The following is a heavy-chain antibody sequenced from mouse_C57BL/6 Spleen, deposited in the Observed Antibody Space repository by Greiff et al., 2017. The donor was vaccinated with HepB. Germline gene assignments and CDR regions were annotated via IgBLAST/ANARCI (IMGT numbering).Heavy chain of an antibody. Sequence: EVKLQQSGAELVRPGASVKLSCTASGFNIKDDYMHWVKQRPEQGLEWIGWIDPENGDTEYASKFQGKATITADTSSNTAYLQLSSLTSEDTAVYYCTTGGLRRSYAMDYWGQGTSVTVSS. CDR3: TTGGLRRSYAMDY. V-gene: IGHV14-4*01. J-gene: IGHJ4*01. CDR1: GFNIKDDY. D-gene: IGHD2-4*01. CDR2: IDPENGDT.